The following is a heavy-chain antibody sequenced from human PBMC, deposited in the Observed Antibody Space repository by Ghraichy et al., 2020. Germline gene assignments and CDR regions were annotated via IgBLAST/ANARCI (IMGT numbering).Heavy chain of an antibody. CDR1: GGSISSYY. Sequence: SETLSLTCTVSGGSISSYYWSWIRQPPGKGLEWIGYIYYSGSTNYNPSLKSRVTISVDTSKNQFSLKLSSVTAADTAVYYCAAAYGSGSQSHYYYYYGMDVWGQGTTVTVSS. J-gene: IGHJ6*02. CDR2: IYYSGST. V-gene: IGHV4-59*01. D-gene: IGHD3-10*01. CDR3: AAAYGSGSQSHYYYYYGMDV.